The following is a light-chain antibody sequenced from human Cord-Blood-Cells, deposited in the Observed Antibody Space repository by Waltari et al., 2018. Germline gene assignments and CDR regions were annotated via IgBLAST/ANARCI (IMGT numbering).Light chain of an antibody. CDR3: EQYNNWPPWT. CDR2: GAS. Sequence: EIVMTQSPATLSVSPGERATLSCRASQSVSSNLAWYQQKPGQAPRLLIYGASTRATGIPARSSGSGSGTEFTLTISSLQSDDFAGYYCEQYNNWPPWTFGQGTKVEIK. V-gene: IGKV3-15*01. CDR1: QSVSSN. J-gene: IGKJ1*01.